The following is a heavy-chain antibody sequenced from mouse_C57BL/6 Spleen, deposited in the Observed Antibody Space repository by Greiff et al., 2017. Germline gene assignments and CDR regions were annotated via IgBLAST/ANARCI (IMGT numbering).Heavy chain of an antibody. D-gene: IGHD1-1*01. V-gene: IGHV14-2*01. CDR2: IDPEDGET. Sequence: EVQLQQSGAELVKPGASVKLSCTASGFNIKDYYMPWVKQRTEQGLEWIGRIDPEDGETKYAPKFQGQATITADTSSNTAYLQLSSLTSEDTAVYYCARGSSYWYFDVWGTGTTVTVSS. CDR3: ARGSSYWYFDV. J-gene: IGHJ1*03. CDR1: GFNIKDYY.